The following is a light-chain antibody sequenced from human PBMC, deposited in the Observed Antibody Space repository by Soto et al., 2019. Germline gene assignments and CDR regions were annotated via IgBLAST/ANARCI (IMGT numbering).Light chain of an antibody. Sequence: EIVLTQSPGTLSLSPGERATLSCRASQSVSSSYLAWYQQNPGQAPRLLIYGASNRATGIPDRFSGSGSGTDFTLTISRLEPEDFAVYYCQQYRSLFAFGPGTKGDIK. V-gene: IGKV3-20*01. CDR3: QQYRSLFA. CDR2: GAS. J-gene: IGKJ3*01. CDR1: QSVSSSY.